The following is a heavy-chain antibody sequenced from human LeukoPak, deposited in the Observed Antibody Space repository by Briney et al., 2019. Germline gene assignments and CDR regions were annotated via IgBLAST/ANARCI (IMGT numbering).Heavy chain of an antibody. D-gene: IGHD3-10*01. CDR2: IYPGDSDT. V-gene: IGHV5-51*01. Sequence: GESLKISCKGSGYSFTSYWIGWVRQMPGKGLEWMGIIYPGDSDTRYSPSFQGQVTISADKSISTAYLQWSSLKASDTAMYYCARAGRSTPLYGSGSYPLKPSGYYYYGMDVWGQGTTVTVSS. CDR1: GYSFTSYW. CDR3: ARAGRSTPLYGSGSYPLKPSGYYYYGMDV. J-gene: IGHJ6*02.